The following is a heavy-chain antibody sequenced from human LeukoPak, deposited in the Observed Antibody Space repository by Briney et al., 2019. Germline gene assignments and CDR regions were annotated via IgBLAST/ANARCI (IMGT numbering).Heavy chain of an antibody. V-gene: IGHV3-7*03. D-gene: IGHD5/OR15-5a*01. CDR3: ARDANAGYSVNWFDP. Sequence: GGSLRLSCAASGFTFSRHWMIWVRQAPGKGLEWVANIKQDGSEKHYVDSVKGRFTISRDNAKNSLYLQMDSLRAEDTAIYYCARDANAGYSVNWFDPWGQGTLVTVSS. CDR2: IKQDGSEK. J-gene: IGHJ5*01. CDR1: GFTFSRHW.